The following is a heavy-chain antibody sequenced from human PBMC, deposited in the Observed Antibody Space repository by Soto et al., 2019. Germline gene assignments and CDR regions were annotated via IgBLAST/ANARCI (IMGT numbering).Heavy chain of an antibody. V-gene: IGHV1-18*01. D-gene: IGHD4-17*01. J-gene: IGHJ6*02. Sequence: ASVKVSCKASGYTFTSYGISWVRQAPGQGLEWMGWISAYNGNTNYAQKLQGRVTMTTDTSTSTAYVELRSLRSDDTAVYYCARDDYGDYHPEYYGMDVWGQGTTVTVSS. CDR3: ARDDYGDYHPEYYGMDV. CDR1: GYTFTSYG. CDR2: ISAYNGNT.